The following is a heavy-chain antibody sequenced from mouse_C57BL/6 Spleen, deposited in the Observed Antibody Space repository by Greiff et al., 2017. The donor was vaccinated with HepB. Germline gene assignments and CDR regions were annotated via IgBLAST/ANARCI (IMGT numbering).Heavy chain of an antibody. CDR3: ARIYVYYCAMDY. V-gene: IGHV5-9*01. J-gene: IGHJ4*01. CDR1: GFTFSSYT. D-gene: IGHD2-3*01. Sequence: DVKLVESGGGLVKPGGSLKLSCAASGFTFSSYTMSWVRQTPEKRLEWVATISGGGGNTYYPDSVKGRFTIPRDNAKNTLYLQMSSLRSEDTALYYCARIYVYYCAMDYWGQGTSVTVSS. CDR2: ISGGGGNT.